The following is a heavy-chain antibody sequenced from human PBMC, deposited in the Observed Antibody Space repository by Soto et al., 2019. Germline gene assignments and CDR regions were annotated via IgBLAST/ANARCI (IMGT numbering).Heavy chain of an antibody. D-gene: IGHD3-16*01. Sequence: QITLKESGPTLVKPTQTLTLTCTFSGFSLTTRGVGVGWIRQPPGKALECLALIYWDDDKRYSPSLQSRLSITKDTSKNQVVLTMNNVDPVDTATYYCAHIPNYYQYDWFDPWGQGNLVSVSS. J-gene: IGHJ5*02. V-gene: IGHV2-5*02. CDR2: IYWDDDK. CDR3: AHIPNYYQYDWFDP. CDR1: GFSLTTRGVG.